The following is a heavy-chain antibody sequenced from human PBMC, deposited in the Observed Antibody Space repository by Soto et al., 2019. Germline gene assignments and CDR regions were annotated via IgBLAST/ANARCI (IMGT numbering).Heavy chain of an antibody. J-gene: IGHJ4*02. CDR3: AHSSGSSSVWEKGAYDY. CDR2: IYWNDDK. CDR1: GFSLSTSGVG. D-gene: IGHD3-16*01. V-gene: IGHV2-5*01. Sequence: SGPTLVNPTQTLTLTCTFSGFSLSTSGVGVGWIRQPPGKALEWLALIYWNDDKRYSPSLKSRLTITKDTSKNQVVLTMTNMDPVDTATYYCAHSSGSSSVWEKGAYDYWGQGTLVTVSS.